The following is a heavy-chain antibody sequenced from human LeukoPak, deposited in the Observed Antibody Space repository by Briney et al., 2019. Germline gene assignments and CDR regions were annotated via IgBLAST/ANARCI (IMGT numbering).Heavy chain of an antibody. CDR3: ARDPHYGDYNF. Sequence: PGGSLRLSCAASGFTFSSYSMNWVRQAPGKGLEWVSSISSGSGNIYYADSVKGRFTISRDNAQNSLYLQMNSLGAEDTAVYYCARDPHYGDYNFWGQGTLVTVSS. D-gene: IGHD4-17*01. CDR1: GFTFSSYS. CDR2: ISSGSGNI. J-gene: IGHJ4*02. V-gene: IGHV3-21*01.